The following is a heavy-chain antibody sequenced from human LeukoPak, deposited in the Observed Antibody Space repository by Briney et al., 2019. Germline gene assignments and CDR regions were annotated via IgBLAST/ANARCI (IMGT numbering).Heavy chain of an antibody. D-gene: IGHD2-15*01. CDR1: GYTFTSYG. Sequence: ASVKVSCKASGYTFTSYGISWVRQAPGQGLEWMGWMNPNSGNTGYAQKFQGRVTITRNTSISTAYMELSSLRSEDTAVYYCARENCSGGSCYTIAAFDIWGQGTMVTVSS. J-gene: IGHJ3*02. V-gene: IGHV1-8*03. CDR2: MNPNSGNT. CDR3: ARENCSGGSCYTIAAFDI.